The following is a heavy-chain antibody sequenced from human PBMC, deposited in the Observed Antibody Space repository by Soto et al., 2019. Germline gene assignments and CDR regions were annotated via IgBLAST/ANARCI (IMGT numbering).Heavy chain of an antibody. V-gene: IGHV5-51*01. CDR1: GYSFTSYW. CDR3: ATHSRLEKPQSSGWYTPYYYYYMDV. J-gene: IGHJ6*03. Sequence: GESLKISCKGSGYSFTSYWIGWVRQMPGKGLEWMGIIYPGDSDTRYSPSFQGQVTISADKSISTAYLQWSSLKASDTDMYYCATHSRLEKPQSSGWYTPYYYYYMDVWGKGTTVTVSS. D-gene: IGHD6-19*01. CDR2: IYPGDSDT.